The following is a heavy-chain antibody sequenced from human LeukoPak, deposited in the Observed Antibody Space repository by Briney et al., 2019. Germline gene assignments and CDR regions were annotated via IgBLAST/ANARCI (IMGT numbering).Heavy chain of an antibody. CDR1: GGSFSGYY. Sequence: SETLSLTCAVYGGSFSGYYWSSIPEPPGKGLEWIGEINHSGSTNYNPSLKSRVTISVDTSKNQFSLKLSSMTAADTAVYYCARGPYRVTMVRGGPGAFDIWGQGTMVTVSS. J-gene: IGHJ3*02. V-gene: IGHV4-34*01. CDR3: ARGPYRVTMVRGGPGAFDI. CDR2: INHSGST. D-gene: IGHD3-10*01.